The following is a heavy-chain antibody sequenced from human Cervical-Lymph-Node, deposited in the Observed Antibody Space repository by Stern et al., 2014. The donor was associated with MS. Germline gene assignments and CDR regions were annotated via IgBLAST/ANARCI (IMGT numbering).Heavy chain of an antibody. D-gene: IGHD2-2*01. V-gene: IGHV3-9*01. J-gene: IGHJ4*02. CDR3: AKARVQLVPAAGFMDY. CDR2: ISWNSGSI. CDR1: GFTFDDYA. Sequence: EVQLVESGGGLVQPGRSLRLSCAASGFTFDDYAMHWVRQAPGKGLEWVSGISWNSGSIGYADSVKGRFTISRDNAKNSLYLQMNSLRAEDTALYYCAKARVQLVPAAGFMDYWGQGTLVTVSS.